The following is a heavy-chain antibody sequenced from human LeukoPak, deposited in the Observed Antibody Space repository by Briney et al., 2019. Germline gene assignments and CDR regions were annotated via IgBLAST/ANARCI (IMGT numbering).Heavy chain of an antibody. CDR3: ARTGGGSGGI. D-gene: IGHD6-19*01. CDR1: GGSISGYY. Sequence: SETLSLTCTVSGGSISGYYWSWVRKPPGKGLEWIGYVYYSGSTTYNPSLKSRVTISLDMSKNQFSLKLRSVTAADTAVYYCARTGGGSGGIWGQGTMVTVSS. CDR2: VYYSGST. J-gene: IGHJ3*02. V-gene: IGHV4-59*01.